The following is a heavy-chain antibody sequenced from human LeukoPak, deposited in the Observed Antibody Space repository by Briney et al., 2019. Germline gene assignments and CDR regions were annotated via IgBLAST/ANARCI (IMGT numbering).Heavy chain of an antibody. CDR2: INPKTGGP. D-gene: IGHD1-26*01. J-gene: IGHJ5*02. CDR1: GYAFIDYY. Sequence: ASVKVSCKASGYAFIDYYVHWVRQAPGQGLEWMGWINPKTGGPKYAQKFQGRLTMSRDPSISTVYMELSSLTSDDTGVYYCARNQVGKNWFDPWGRGTLITVSS. CDR3: ARNQVGKNWFDP. V-gene: IGHV1-2*02.